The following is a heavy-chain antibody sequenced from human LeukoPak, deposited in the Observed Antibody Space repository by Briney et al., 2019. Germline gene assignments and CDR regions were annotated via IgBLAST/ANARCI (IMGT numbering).Heavy chain of an antibody. J-gene: IGHJ4*02. V-gene: IGHV1-69*13. CDR3: ARARTYCSSTSCYFLDY. CDR2: IIPIFGTA. Sequence: SVKVSCKASGGTFSSYAISWVRQAPGQGLGWMGGIIPIFGTANYAQKFQGRVTITADESTSTAYMELSSLRSEDTAVYYCARARTYCSSTSCYFLDYWGQGTLVTVSS. D-gene: IGHD2-2*01. CDR1: GGTFSSYA.